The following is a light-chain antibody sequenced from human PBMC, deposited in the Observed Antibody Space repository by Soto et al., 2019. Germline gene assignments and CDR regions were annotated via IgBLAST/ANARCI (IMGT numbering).Light chain of an antibody. CDR1: SSNIGADYD. CDR2: VNS. CDR3: QSYDSSLSAVV. J-gene: IGLJ2*01. V-gene: IGLV1-40*01. Sequence: QSVLTQPPSVSGAPGQRVTISCTGSSSNIGADYDVHWYQQLPGTAPKLLIYVNSNRPSGVPDRFSGSKSGTSASLAITGLQAEDEADYYCQSYDSSLSAVVFGGGTKLTVL.